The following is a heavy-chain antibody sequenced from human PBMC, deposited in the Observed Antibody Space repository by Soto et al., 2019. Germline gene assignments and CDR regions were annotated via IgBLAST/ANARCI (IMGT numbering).Heavy chain of an antibody. CDR3: VRDQLGGWKNFDY. CDR1: GYTFTTYY. Sequence: QVQLVQSGAEVKKPGASVKVSCKASGYTFTTYYIHWVRQAPGHGLEWVGVINTNAATTAYAQNFRGRVTMTRDTSTSTVDMELSGLRSEDTAVYYCVRDQLGGWKNFDYWGQGTLVTVSS. J-gene: IGHJ4*02. CDR2: INTNAATT. V-gene: IGHV1-46*03. D-gene: IGHD6-19*01.